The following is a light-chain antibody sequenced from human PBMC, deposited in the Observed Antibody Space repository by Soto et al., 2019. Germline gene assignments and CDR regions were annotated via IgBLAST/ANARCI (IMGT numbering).Light chain of an antibody. Sequence: EIVLTQSPATLSVSPGERATLSCRASQNVNIDLVWYQQKPGQAPKVLIFSASARDTGIPARFIGGGSETEFTLTISSLQPEDSAVYFCQQYHTWPFTFGPGTKVDIK. V-gene: IGKV3D-15*01. CDR3: QQYHTWPFT. J-gene: IGKJ3*01. CDR2: SAS. CDR1: QNVNID.